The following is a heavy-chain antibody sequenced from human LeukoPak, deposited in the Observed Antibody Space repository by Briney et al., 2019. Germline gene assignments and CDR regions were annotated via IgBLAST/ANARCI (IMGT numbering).Heavy chain of an antibody. Sequence: SETLSLTCTVSGGSISSYYWSWIRQPPGKGLEWIGYIHYSGSTNYNPSLKSRVTISVDTSKNQFSLKLSSVTAADTAVYYCARGARVYYYGSGSYLYYFDYWGQGTLVTVSS. D-gene: IGHD3-10*01. CDR3: ARGARVYYYGSGSYLYYFDY. CDR1: GGSISSYY. V-gene: IGHV4-59*12. J-gene: IGHJ4*02. CDR2: IHYSGST.